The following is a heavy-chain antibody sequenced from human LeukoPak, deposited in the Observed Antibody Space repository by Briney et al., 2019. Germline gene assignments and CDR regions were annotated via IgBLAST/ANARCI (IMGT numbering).Heavy chain of an antibody. J-gene: IGHJ5*02. CDR2: IYYSGST. CDR3: AREGYSYGYNWFDP. CDR1: GGSITITNYY. V-gene: IGHV4-30-4*08. Sequence: SETLSLTCTVSGGSITITNYYWGWIRQPPGKGLEWIGYIYYSGSTYYNPSLKSRVTISVDTSKNQFSLKLSSVTAADTAVYYCAREGYSYGYNWFDPWGQGTLVTVSS. D-gene: IGHD5-18*01.